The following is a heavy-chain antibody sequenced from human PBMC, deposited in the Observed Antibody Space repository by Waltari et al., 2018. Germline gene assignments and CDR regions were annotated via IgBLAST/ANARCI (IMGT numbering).Heavy chain of an antibody. CDR2: INPNSGGT. V-gene: IGHV1-2*04. CDR1: GYTFTGYY. Sequence: QVQLVQSGAEVKKPGASVKVSCKASGYTFTGYYMPWVRQAPGQGLEWMGWINPNSGGTNYAQKFQGWVTMTRDTSISTAYMELSRLRSDDTAVYYCARAQNYYDSSGLEEYFDYWGQGTLVTVSS. CDR3: ARAQNYYDSSGLEEYFDY. D-gene: IGHD3-22*01. J-gene: IGHJ4*02.